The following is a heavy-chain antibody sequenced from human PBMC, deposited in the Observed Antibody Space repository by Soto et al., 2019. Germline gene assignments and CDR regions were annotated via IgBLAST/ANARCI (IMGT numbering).Heavy chain of an antibody. CDR2: ISAYNGNT. CDR1: GYTFSSYH. J-gene: IGHJ4*02. V-gene: IGHV1-18*01. CDR3: ARDLPPVDY. Sequence: QIQLVQSGAEVKKPGASVQDSCKASGYTFSSYHITWVRQAPGQGLEWMGWISAYNGNTNYAQNLQGRVTMTTDPSTSTAYMELRSLRSDDTAVYYCARDLPPVDYWGQGTLVTVSS.